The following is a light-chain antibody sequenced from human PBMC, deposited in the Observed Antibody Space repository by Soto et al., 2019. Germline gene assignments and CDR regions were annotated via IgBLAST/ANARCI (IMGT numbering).Light chain of an antibody. CDR1: QSVAYN. V-gene: IGKV3-15*01. J-gene: IGKJ2*01. Sequence: EILMTQSPVTLSVSPGESATFSCRASQSVAYNLAWYQQKPGQAPRLLIYGASTRATDIPARFSGSGFGTEFTLTINSLQSEDFAVYYCQQYNDWPPYTFGQGTKLHIK. CDR3: QQYNDWPPYT. CDR2: GAS.